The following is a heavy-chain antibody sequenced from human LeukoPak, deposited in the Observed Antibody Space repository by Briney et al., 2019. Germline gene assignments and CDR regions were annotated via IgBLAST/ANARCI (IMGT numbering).Heavy chain of an antibody. D-gene: IGHD6-6*01. V-gene: IGHV4-34*01. CDR1: GGSFSGYY. CDR3: ARRVRKVYSSSYTIDY. J-gene: IGHJ4*02. CDR2: INHSGST. Sequence: SETLSLTCAVYGGSFSGYYWSWIRQPPGKGLEWIGEINHSGSTNYNPSLKSRVTISVDTSKNQFSLKLSSVTAADTAVYYCARRVRKVYSSSYTIDYWGQGTLVTVSS.